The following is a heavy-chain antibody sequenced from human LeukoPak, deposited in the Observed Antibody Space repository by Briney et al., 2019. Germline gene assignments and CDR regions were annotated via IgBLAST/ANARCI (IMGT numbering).Heavy chain of an antibody. J-gene: IGHJ4*02. D-gene: IGHD2-15*01. CDR2: IYYSGST. Sequence: PSQTLSLTCTVSGGSISSGGYYWSWIRQHPGKGLEWIGYIYYSGSTYYNPSLKSRVTISVDTSKNQFSLKLSSVTAAGTAVYYCARVVNCSGGSCLDYWGQGTLVTVSS. CDR3: ARVVNCSGGSCLDY. V-gene: IGHV4-31*03. CDR1: GGSISSGGYY.